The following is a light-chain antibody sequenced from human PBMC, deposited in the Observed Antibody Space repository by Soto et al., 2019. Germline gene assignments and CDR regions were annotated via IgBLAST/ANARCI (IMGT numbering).Light chain of an antibody. CDR1: SSDVGSYQY. Sequence: SVLTQLASVSASPGPSITNSCTGTSSDVGSYQYVSWYQQQPGKAPRLIIYVVSDRPSGVSNRCSGSKSGNTASLTISGLQAEDDGDYYCSSYTINSALYVFGSGTKVTVL. V-gene: IGLV2-14*01. CDR3: SSYTINSALYV. J-gene: IGLJ1*01. CDR2: VVS.